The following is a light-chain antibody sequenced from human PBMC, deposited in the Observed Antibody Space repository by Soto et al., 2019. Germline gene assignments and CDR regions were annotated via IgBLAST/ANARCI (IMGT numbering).Light chain of an antibody. Sequence: DIQMTQSPTSLSASVGDRVTITCRASQGIRNFVAWYQQKPGKAPKLLIYAASTLQSGVPSRFSGSGSRTDFPLTINSLPPEDVAAYFCQMYSSVPVFGPGTKVEIK. V-gene: IGKV1-27*01. CDR3: QMYSSVPV. J-gene: IGKJ3*01. CDR1: QGIRNF. CDR2: AAS.